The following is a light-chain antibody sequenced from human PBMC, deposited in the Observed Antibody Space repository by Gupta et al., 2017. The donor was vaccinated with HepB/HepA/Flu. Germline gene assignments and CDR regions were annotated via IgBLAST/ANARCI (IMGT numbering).Light chain of an antibody. CDR3: QQYHNWPLT. CDR1: QSVSSN. CDR2: GAS. V-gene: IGKV3-15*01. J-gene: IGKJ4*01. Sequence: EIVMTQPPATLSVSPGERATLSCRASQSVSSNLAWYQQKPGQAPRLLIYGASTRATGSPARFSGSGSGTEFTLTISSLQSEDFAVYYCQQYHNWPLTFGGGTKVEIK.